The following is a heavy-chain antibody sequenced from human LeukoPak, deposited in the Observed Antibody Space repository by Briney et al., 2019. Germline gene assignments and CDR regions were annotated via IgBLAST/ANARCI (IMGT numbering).Heavy chain of an antibody. D-gene: IGHD3-10*01. CDR2: ISAIGGST. CDR1: GFTFSSYA. J-gene: IGHJ4*02. V-gene: IGHV3-23*01. Sequence: PGGSLRLSCAASGFTFSSYAMSWVRQAPGKGLEWVSGISAIGGSTSYADSVKGRFTISTDNSKNTLYVQMNSLRVEDTAVYFCAKDRSGTIAPYSFDDWGQGTLVTVSS. CDR3: AKDRSGTIAPYSFDD.